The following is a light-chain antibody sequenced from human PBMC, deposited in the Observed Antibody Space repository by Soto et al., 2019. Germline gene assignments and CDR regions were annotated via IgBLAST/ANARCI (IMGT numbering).Light chain of an antibody. CDR3: QTFDSSLTISWV. J-gene: IGLJ3*02. Sequence: QYVLTQPPSVSGATGQRVTISCTGRISNIGRGYDVHWYQQLPGSAPRLLLSGDSNRPSGVPDRFSGSRSGTSASLDITGLQAEDEGDYYCQTFDSSLTISWVFGGGTKLTVL. V-gene: IGLV1-40*01. CDR2: GDS. CDR1: ISNIGRGYD.